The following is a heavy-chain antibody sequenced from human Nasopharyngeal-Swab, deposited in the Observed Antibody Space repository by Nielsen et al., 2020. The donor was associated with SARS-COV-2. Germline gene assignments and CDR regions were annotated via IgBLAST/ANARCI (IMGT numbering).Heavy chain of an antibody. CDR3: AKEEVLASASLSPNFDY. V-gene: IGHV3-9*01. CDR2: ISWNSGSI. CDR1: GFTFDDYA. D-gene: IGHD2-8*02. Sequence: SLKISCAASGFTFDDYAMHWVRQAPGKGLEWVSGISWNSGSIGYADSVKGRFTISRDNAKNSLYLQMNSLRAEDTALYYCAKEEVLASASLSPNFDYWGQGTLVTVSS. J-gene: IGHJ4*02.